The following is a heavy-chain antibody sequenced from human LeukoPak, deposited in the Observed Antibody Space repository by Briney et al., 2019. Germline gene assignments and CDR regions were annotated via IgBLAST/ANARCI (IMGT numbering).Heavy chain of an antibody. D-gene: IGHD1-14*01. CDR3: ARERETFGIIDS. J-gene: IGHJ4*02. V-gene: IGHV3-48*04. CDR2: IGSSSSTI. CDR1: GFSFPTHS. Sequence: PGGSLRLSWAASGFSFPTHSFHWVRQSPGKGLEWVAYIGSSSSTIYQAKSMKGRISISRDNAKNSLFLQMSSLRVEDTAVYYCARERETFGIIDSWGQGTLVAVSS.